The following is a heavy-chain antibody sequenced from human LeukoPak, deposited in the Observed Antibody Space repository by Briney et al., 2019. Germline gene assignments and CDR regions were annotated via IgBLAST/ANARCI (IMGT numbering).Heavy chain of an antibody. Sequence: PGGSLRLSCAASGFTFSSYAMHWVRQAPGKGLEWVAFISYEENNKYYADSVKGRFTISRDNSRNTLYLQMNSLRGEDTTVYYCARESPYGGNPFDYWGQGTLVTVSS. CDR3: ARESPYGGNPFDY. J-gene: IGHJ4*02. CDR2: ISYEENNK. V-gene: IGHV3-30-3*01. CDR1: GFTFSSYA. D-gene: IGHD4-23*01.